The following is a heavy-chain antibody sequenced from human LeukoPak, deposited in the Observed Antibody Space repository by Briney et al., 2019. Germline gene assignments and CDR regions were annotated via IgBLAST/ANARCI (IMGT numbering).Heavy chain of an antibody. V-gene: IGHV4-59*01. CDR3: ARVYYSNSDDYWYFDR. J-gene: IGHJ2*01. D-gene: IGHD6-13*01. Sequence: SETLSLSCTVSGGSIRIYYWSWIRQPPGEGLEWIGYIFYSGGANYNTSLKSRVSTSLDTSTNQFSLKLSSVTDADTAVYYCARVYYSNSDDYWYFDRWGRGTLVTVSS. CDR1: GGSIRIYY. CDR2: IFYSGGA.